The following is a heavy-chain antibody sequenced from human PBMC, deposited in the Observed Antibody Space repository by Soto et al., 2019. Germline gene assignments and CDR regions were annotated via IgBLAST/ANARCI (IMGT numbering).Heavy chain of an antibody. V-gene: IGHV1-18*04. J-gene: IGHJ4*02. CDR2: ISTYNSNT. CDR1: GYTFTNYG. Sequence: QVQLVQSGGEVKKPGASVKVSCKASGYTFTNYGISWVRQAPGQGLQWLGWISTYNSNTNSAPRLRGILTMTTDTSTSTAYTELRRLPPDDTAVYYCPKDERDSCSGGDCFYFDYRGQGTLVTVSS. D-gene: IGHD2-21*02. CDR3: PKDERDSCSGGDCFYFDY.